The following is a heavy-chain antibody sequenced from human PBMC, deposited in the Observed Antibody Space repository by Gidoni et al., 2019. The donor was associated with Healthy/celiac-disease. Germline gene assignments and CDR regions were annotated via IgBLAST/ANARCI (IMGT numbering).Heavy chain of an antibody. J-gene: IGHJ4*02. CDR2: ISGSGGST. V-gene: IGHV3-23*01. CDR3: AKCRGVVVVAATDY. Sequence: EVQLLESGGGLVQPGGSLRLSCAASGSTFSSYAMSWVRQAPGKGLEWVSAISGSGGSTYYADSVKGRFTISRDNSKNTLYLQMNSLRAEDTAVYYCAKCRGVVVVAATDYWGQGTLVTVSS. CDR1: GSTFSSYA. D-gene: IGHD2-15*01.